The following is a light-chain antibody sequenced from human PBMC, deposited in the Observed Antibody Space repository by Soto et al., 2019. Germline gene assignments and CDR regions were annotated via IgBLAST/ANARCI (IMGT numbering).Light chain of an antibody. V-gene: IGKV1-17*01. CDR2: PAS. J-gene: IGKJ4*01. CDR3: LQNNSYPLT. Sequence: DIRMTQSPSSLSASVGDRVTITCRASQDISNDLGWYQQKPGKAPKRLIYPASSFQSGVPSRFSGSGSGTDFTLTISSLQPEDFATYYCLQNNSYPLTLGGGTKVDIK. CDR1: QDISND.